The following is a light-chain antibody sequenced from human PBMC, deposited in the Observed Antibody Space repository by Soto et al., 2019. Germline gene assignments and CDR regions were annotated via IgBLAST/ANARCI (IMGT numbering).Light chain of an antibody. Sequence: QSVLTQPPSVSGSPGQSVTISCTGTSSDVGSYNRVSWYQQPPGTASKLMIYEVSNRPSGVPDRFSGSKSGNTASLTISGLQAGDEADYYCLSYTSSNSYVFGTGTKVTV. CDR2: EVS. CDR3: LSYTSSNSYV. J-gene: IGLJ1*01. V-gene: IGLV2-18*02. CDR1: SSDVGSYNR.